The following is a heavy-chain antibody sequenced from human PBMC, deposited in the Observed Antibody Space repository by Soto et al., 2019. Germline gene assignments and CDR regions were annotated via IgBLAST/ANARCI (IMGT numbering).Heavy chain of an antibody. CDR2: ISGSGGST. J-gene: IGHJ5*02. CDR3: AKVPWDSSGSNWFDP. Sequence: GGSLRLSCAASGFTFSSYAMSWVRQAPGKGLEWVSAISGSGGSTYYADSVKGRFTISRDNSKNTLYLQMNSLRAEDTAVYYCAKVPWDSSGSNWFDPWGQGTRVTVSS. CDR1: GFTFSSYA. V-gene: IGHV3-23*01. D-gene: IGHD6-25*01.